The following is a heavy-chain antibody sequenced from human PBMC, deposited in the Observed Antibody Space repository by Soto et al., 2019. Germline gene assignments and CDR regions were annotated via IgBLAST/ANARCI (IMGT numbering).Heavy chain of an antibody. Sequence: ASVKVSCKASGYTFTSYAMHWVHQAPGQRLEWMGWINAGNGNTKYSQKFQGRVTITRDTSASTAYMELSSLRSEDTAVYYCARDHVTQYYFDYWGQGTLVTVSS. CDR2: INAGNGNT. J-gene: IGHJ4*02. CDR3: ARDHVTQYYFDY. V-gene: IGHV1-3*01. D-gene: IGHD2-21*02. CDR1: GYTFTSYA.